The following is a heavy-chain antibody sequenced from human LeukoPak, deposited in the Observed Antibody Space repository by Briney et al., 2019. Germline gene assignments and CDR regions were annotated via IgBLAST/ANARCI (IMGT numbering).Heavy chain of an antibody. CDR3: AKDLGHYDILTGYRHDAFDI. Sequence: GGSLRLSCTASGFTFSSYAMSWVRQAPGKGLEWVSAISGSGGSTYYADYVKGRFTISRDNSKNTLYLQMSSLRADDTAVYYCAKDLGHYDILTGYRHDAFDIWGQGTMVTVSS. V-gene: IGHV3-23*01. J-gene: IGHJ3*02. CDR1: GFTFSSYA. CDR2: ISGSGGST. D-gene: IGHD3-9*01.